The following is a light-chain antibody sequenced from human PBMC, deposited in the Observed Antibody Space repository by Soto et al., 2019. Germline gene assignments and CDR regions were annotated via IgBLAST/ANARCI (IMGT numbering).Light chain of an antibody. Sequence: IQMTQSPSILSASVGDRVTITCRASQSISYWLAWYQQKPGKVPELLIYTASSLRSGVPPRFSGSGSGTEFTLTISSLQPDDFATYYCLQYSNYPVTFGGGTRVEIK. CDR3: LQYSNYPVT. J-gene: IGKJ4*01. CDR1: QSISYW. CDR2: TAS. V-gene: IGKV1-5*03.